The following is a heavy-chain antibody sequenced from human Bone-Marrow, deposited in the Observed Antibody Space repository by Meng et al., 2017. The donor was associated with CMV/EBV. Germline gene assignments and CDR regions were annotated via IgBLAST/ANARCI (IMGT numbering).Heavy chain of an antibody. CDR3: ARVGRDGYNWLDY. CDR2: INHSGNT. V-gene: IGHV4-34*01. CDR1: GGSFSGYY. Sequence: SETLSLTCAVYGGSFSGYYWSWIRQPPGKGLEWIGEINHSGNTNYNPSLKSRVTISVDTSKNQFSLTLSSMTAADTAVYYCARVGRDGYNWLDYWGLGTLVTVSS. D-gene: IGHD5-24*01. J-gene: IGHJ4*02.